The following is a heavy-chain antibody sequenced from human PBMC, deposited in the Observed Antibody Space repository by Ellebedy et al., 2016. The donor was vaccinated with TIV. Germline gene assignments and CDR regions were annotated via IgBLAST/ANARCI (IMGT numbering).Heavy chain of an antibody. Sequence: GGSLGLSXAASGFTFNSYGMHWVRQAPGKGLEWVAVIWYDGSNKYYADSVKGRFTISRDNSKNTLYLQMNSLRAEDTAVYYCARARLDWNWFDPWGQGTLVTVSS. J-gene: IGHJ5*02. CDR1: GFTFNSYG. V-gene: IGHV3-33*01. CDR3: ARARLDWNWFDP. CDR2: IWYDGSNK. D-gene: IGHD3-9*01.